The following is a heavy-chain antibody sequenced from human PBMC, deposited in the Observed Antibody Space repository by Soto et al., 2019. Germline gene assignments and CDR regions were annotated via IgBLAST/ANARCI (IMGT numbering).Heavy chain of an antibody. CDR1: GGSFSGYY. CDR3: ARGPNYDYIWGSYRDDAFDI. D-gene: IGHD3-16*02. J-gene: IGHJ3*02. V-gene: IGHV4-34*01. Sequence: QVQLQQWGAGLLKPSETLSLTCAVYGGSFSGYYWSWIRQPPGKGLEWIGEINHSGSTNYNPSLKSRVTISVDTSKNQFSLKLSSVTAADTAVYYCARGPNYDYIWGSYRDDAFDIWGQGTMVTVSS. CDR2: INHSGST.